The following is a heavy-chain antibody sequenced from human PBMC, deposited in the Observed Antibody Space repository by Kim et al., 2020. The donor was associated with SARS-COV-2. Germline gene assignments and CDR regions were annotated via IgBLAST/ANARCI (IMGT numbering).Heavy chain of an antibody. J-gene: IGHJ4*02. CDR2: IKQDGSEK. Sequence: GGSLRLSCEASGFDFRSSWMNWVRQAPGKGLEWVANIKQDGSEKKYVDSVKGRFTISRDNAKNSLYLQMSSLRVDDTAVYYCAATSTYWGQGALVTVLS. V-gene: IGHV3-7*03. CDR3: AATSTY. D-gene: IGHD1-26*01. CDR1: GFDFRSSW.